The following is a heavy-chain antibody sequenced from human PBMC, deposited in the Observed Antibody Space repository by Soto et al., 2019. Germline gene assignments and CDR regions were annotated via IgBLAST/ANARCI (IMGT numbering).Heavy chain of an antibody. CDR2: IYWDDDK. D-gene: IGHD2-15*01. CDR1: GFSLSTSGVG. CDR3: AHRPSYCSGGSCYSGFDY. J-gene: IGHJ4*02. Sequence: QITLKESGPTLVKPTQTLTLTCTFSGFSLSTSGVGVGWIRQPPGQALEWLALIYWDDDKRYSPSLKSRLTXXNXXSKNQVVLTMTNMDPVDTATYYCAHRPSYCSGGSCYSGFDYWGQGTLVTVSS. V-gene: IGHV2-5*02.